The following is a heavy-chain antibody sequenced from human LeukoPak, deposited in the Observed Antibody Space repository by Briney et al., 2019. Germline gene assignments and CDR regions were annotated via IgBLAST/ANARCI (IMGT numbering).Heavy chain of an antibody. CDR2: IKQDGSEK. CDR1: GFTFSSYW. CDR3: ARDPSRGYTYGYGDY. V-gene: IGHV3-7*01. J-gene: IGHJ4*02. D-gene: IGHD5-18*01. Sequence: PSGGSLRLSCAASGFTFSSYWMNWFRQPPGKGLEWVANIKQDGSEKYYVDSVEGRFTISRDNAKKSLYLQMNSLRAEDTGVYYCARDPSRGYTYGYGDYWGQGILVTVSS.